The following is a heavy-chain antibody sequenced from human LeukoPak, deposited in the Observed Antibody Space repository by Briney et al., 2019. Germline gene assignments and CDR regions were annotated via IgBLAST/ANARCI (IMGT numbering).Heavy chain of an antibody. D-gene: IGHD2-21*01. J-gene: IGHJ3*02. CDR1: GGSISSSSYY. Sequence: ASETLSLTCTVSGGSISSSSYYWGWIRQPPGKGLEWIGSINYSGTTYYNPSLKSRVIVSVDTSKNHFSLKLSSVTAADTAVYYCASYSVVPNAFDIWGQGTMVTVSS. CDR2: INYSGTT. V-gene: IGHV4-39*02. CDR3: ASYSVVPNAFDI.